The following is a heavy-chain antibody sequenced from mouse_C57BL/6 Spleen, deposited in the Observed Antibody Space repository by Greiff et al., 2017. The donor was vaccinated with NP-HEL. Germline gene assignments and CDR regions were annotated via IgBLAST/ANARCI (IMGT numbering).Heavy chain of an antibody. CDR1: GYAFSSSW. D-gene: IGHD1-1*01. CDR3: TREDYYGSSSLFDY. V-gene: IGHV1-5*01. Sequence: VQLQQSGPELVKPGASVKISCKASGYAFSSSWMNWVKQRPGQGLEWIGAIYPGNSDTSYNQKFKGKAKLTAVTSASTAYMELSSLTNEDSAVYYCTREDYYGSSSLFDYWGQGTTLTVSS. CDR2: IYPGNSDT. J-gene: IGHJ2*01.